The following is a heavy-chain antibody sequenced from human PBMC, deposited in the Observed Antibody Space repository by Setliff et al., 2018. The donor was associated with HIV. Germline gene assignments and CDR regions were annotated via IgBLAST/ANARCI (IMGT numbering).Heavy chain of an antibody. V-gene: IGHV3-21*01. CDR1: GFTFSSYS. CDR3: ARDRGDTAMVGA. J-gene: IGHJ5*02. CDR2: ISSSSSYI. Sequence: PGGSLRLSCAASGFTFSSYSMNWVRQAPGKGLEWVSSISSSSSYIYYADSVKGRFTISRDNAKNSLYLQMNSLRAEDTAVYYCARDRGDTAMVGAWGQGTLVTVSS. D-gene: IGHD5-18*01.